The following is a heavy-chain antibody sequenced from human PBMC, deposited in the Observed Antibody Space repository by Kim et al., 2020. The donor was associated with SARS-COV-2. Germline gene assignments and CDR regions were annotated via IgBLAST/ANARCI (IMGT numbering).Heavy chain of an antibody. Sequence: GGSLRLSCAASGFTFSSYGMHWVRQAPGKGLEWVAVIWYDGSNKYYADSVKGRFTISRDNSKNTLYLQMNSLRAEDTAVYYCARDHINIADSSGWYLGPGDRTDYWGQGTLVTVSS. V-gene: IGHV3-33*01. CDR3: ARDHINIADSSGWYLGPGDRTDY. CDR2: IWYDGSNK. CDR1: GFTFSSYG. J-gene: IGHJ4*02. D-gene: IGHD6-19*01.